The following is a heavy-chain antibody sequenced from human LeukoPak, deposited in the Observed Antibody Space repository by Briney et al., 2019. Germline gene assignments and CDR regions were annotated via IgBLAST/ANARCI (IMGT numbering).Heavy chain of an antibody. CDR3: ARDHIGAQDYYYGMDV. CDR1: GYTFTSYG. CDR2: ISAYNGNT. V-gene: IGHV1-18*01. Sequence: ASVKVSCKASGYTFTSYGISWVRQAPGQGLEWMGWISAYNGNTNYAQKLQGRVTMTTDTSTSTAYMELRSLRSDDTAVYYCARDHIGAQDYYYGMDVWGQGTTVTVSS. J-gene: IGHJ6*02. D-gene: IGHD2-21*01.